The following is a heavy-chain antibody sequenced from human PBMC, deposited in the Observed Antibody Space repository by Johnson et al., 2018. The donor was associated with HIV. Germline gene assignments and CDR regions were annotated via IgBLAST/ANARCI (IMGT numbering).Heavy chain of an antibody. CDR2: IDSGGGT. J-gene: IGHJ3*01. CDR3: ARGCRDGYTCDAFDV. D-gene: IGHD5-24*01. CDR1: GFTVSTFY. V-gene: IGHV3-66*01. Sequence: VQLVESGGGLVQPGGSLRLSCAGSGFTVSTFYMTWVRQGPGKGLEWVSVIDSGGGTKYADSVTGRFTTSRDNSKNTLYLQMNSLRAEDTAVYFCARGCRDGYTCDAFDVWGQGTRVTVSS.